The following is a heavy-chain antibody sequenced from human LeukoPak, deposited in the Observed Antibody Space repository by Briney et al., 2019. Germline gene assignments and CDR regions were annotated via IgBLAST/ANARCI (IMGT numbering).Heavy chain of an antibody. CDR3: AIMHGYYDGSGYWVQ. CDR2: IKRDGSDK. D-gene: IGHD3-22*01. J-gene: IGHJ1*01. V-gene: IGHV3-7*03. Sequence: GGSLRLSCAASGFTFSDHWMSWVRQAPGKGLEWVANIKRDGSDKNYVDSVKGRFTISRDNAKNSLFLQMNSLRDEDTALYYCAIMHGYYDGSGYWVQWGQGTLVTVSS. CDR1: GFTFSDHW.